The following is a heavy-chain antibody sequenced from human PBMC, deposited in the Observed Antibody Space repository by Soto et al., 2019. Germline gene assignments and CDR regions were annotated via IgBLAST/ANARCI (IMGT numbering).Heavy chain of an antibody. CDR2: IYSSGST. D-gene: IGHD2-2*01. J-gene: IGHJ3*02. Sequence: SEKLSLTCTVSGGSIRRGGYYWCWIRQHPGKGLEWIGYIYSSGSTYYNPSLKSRVTVSVDTSKHQFSLKLTSVTAADTAVYYCARNGSWLLNVVVVPAISFDILGQGPMVSV. V-gene: IGHV4-31*03. CDR3: ARNGSWLLNVVVVPAISFDI. CDR1: GGSIRRGGYY.